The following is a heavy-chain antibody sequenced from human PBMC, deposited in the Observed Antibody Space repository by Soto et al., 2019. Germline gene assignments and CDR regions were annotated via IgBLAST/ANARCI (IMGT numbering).Heavy chain of an antibody. Sequence: GASVKVSCKASGYTFTSYDINWVRQATGQGLEWMGWMNPNSGNTGYAQKFQGRVTMTRNTSISTAYMELSSLRSEDTAVYYCARGRLSSIAARHWFDPWGQGTLVTVSS. CDR2: MNPNSGNT. CDR3: ARGRLSSIAARHWFDP. D-gene: IGHD6-6*01. J-gene: IGHJ5*02. CDR1: GYTFTSYD. V-gene: IGHV1-8*01.